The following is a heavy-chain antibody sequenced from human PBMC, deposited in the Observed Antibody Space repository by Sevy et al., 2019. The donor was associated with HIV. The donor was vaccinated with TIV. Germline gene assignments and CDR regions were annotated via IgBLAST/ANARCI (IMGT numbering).Heavy chain of an antibody. J-gene: IGHJ6*02. D-gene: IGHD2-15*01. CDR1: GFTFSDYS. V-gene: IGHV3-11*01. CDR3: ARFYCSGTNCYPAYYYYSIDV. CDR2: ISSSGSTI. Sequence: GGSLRLSCAASGFTFSDYSMSWIRQAPGKGLEWVSYISSSGSTIYYADSVKGRFTISRDNGKNSLYLQMNSLRAEDTAVYYCARFYCSGTNCYPAYYYYSIDVWGQGTTVTVSS.